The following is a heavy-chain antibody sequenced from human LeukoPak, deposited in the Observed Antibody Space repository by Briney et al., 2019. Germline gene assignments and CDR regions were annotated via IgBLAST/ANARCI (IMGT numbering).Heavy chain of an antibody. CDR2: IDPNSGDT. J-gene: IGHJ4*02. D-gene: IGHD6-25*01. Sequence: ASVKVSCKASGYTFTSYDINWVRQSTGQGLEWMGWIDPNSGDTGYAQKFQGRVTITRNSSIRTAYMELSSLKSEDTAVYYCARWSNSGYYEFDYWGQGTLVTVSS. V-gene: IGHV1-8*03. CDR3: ARWSNSGYYEFDY. CDR1: GYTFTSYD.